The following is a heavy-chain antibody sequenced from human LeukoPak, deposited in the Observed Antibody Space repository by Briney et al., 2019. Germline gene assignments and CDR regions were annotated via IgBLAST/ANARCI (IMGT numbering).Heavy chain of an antibody. V-gene: IGHV4-34*01. J-gene: IGHJ4*02. CDR3: ARAHCPAAGRTKGYYFDY. Sequence: SETLSLTCTVSGGSISSYYWSWIRQPPGKGLEWIGEINHSGSTNYNPSLKSRVTISVDTSKNQFSLKLSSVTAADTAVYYCARAHCPAAGRTKGYYFDYWGQGTLVTVSS. D-gene: IGHD6-13*01. CDR2: INHSGST. CDR1: GGSISSYY.